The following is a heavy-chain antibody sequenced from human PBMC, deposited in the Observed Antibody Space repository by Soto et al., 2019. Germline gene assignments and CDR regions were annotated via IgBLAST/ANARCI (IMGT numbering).Heavy chain of an antibody. CDR2: LNGGVDGT. Sequence: QVRLIQSGPEMMQPGASVRVSCTASGFTALSYAFHWVRQAPGQGPESLGWLNGGVDGTSYSQRLQGRVTISRDTSTNTVYLEVKSLTSEDTAVYYCAREVKGVTSFDYWGQGTLVTVSS. D-gene: IGHD3-10*01. CDR1: GFTALSYA. CDR3: AREVKGVTSFDY. V-gene: IGHV1-3*01. J-gene: IGHJ4*02.